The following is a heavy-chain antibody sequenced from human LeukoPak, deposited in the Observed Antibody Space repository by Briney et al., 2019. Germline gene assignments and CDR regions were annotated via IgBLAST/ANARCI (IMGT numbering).Heavy chain of an antibody. CDR3: ASSLLYYDILTGYYPFFP. J-gene: IGHJ5*02. CDR1: GLVFGDYG. V-gene: IGHV3-33*01. CDR2: VRNDGSDK. D-gene: IGHD3-9*01. Sequence: GRSLRLSCAASGLVFGDYGMHWVRQAPGKGLEWVTMVRNDGSDKYYADSVKGRFTISRDNSKNTLYLQMNSLRAEDTAVYYCASSLLYYDILTGYYPFFPWGQGTLVTVSS.